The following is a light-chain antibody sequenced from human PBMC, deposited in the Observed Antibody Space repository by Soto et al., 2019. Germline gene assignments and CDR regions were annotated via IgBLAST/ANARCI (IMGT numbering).Light chain of an antibody. CDR3: CSSAGEYTFV. V-gene: IGLV2-11*01. Sequence: QSVLTQPRSVSGSPGQPVTISCTGTSSDVGGSNHVSWYQHHPGKAPKFMIYDVSKRPSGVPDRFSGSKSGNTASLTISGLQDEDEAYYYCCSSAGEYTFVFGTGTKVTVL. CDR1: SSDVGGSNH. CDR2: DVS. J-gene: IGLJ1*01.